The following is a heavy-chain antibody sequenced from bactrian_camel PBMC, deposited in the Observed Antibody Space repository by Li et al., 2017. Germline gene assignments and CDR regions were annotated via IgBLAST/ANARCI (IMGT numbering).Heavy chain of an antibody. Sequence: HVQLVESGGGLVRPGGSLRLSCVASGFTFSSYWMYWVRQAPGKGLEWVVSINSDGGTTYYTDSVKGRFTISPGNATNTVSLQMNSLKPEDTAMYYCAATMGDYALGVPLSPGGCEESDFGWWGQG. CDR3: AATMGDYALGVPLSPGGCEESDFGW. D-gene: IGHD5*01. CDR2: INSDGGTT. CDR1: GFTFSSYW. V-gene: IGHV3S1*01. J-gene: IGHJ6*01.